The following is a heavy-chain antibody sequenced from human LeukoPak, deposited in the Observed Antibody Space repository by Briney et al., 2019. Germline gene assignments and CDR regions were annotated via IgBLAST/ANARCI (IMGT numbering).Heavy chain of an antibody. J-gene: IGHJ4*02. CDR2: ISGSGGST. CDR3: AKGRDGYNPLFDY. Sequence: PGGSLRLSCVFSGFTFSNYWMSWVRQAPGKGLEWVSIISGSGGSTYYADSVKGRFTISRDKSKNTLYLQMNSLRAEDTAVYYCAKGRDGYNPLFDYWGQGILVTVSS. D-gene: IGHD5-24*01. CDR1: GFTFSNYW. V-gene: IGHV3-23*01.